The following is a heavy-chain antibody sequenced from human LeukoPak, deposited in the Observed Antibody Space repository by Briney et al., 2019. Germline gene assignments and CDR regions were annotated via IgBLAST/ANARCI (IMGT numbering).Heavy chain of an antibody. V-gene: IGHV3-23*01. CDR2: ISGSGGST. CDR3: AKDQDVGYYDSSGYYDY. Sequence: GGSLRLSCAASGFTFSSYAMSWVRQAPGKGLEWVSAISGSGGSTYYADSVKGRFTISRDNSKNTLYLQMNSLRAEDTAVYCCAKDQDVGYYDSSGYYDYWGQGTLVTVSS. CDR1: GFTFSSYA. D-gene: IGHD3-22*01. J-gene: IGHJ4*02.